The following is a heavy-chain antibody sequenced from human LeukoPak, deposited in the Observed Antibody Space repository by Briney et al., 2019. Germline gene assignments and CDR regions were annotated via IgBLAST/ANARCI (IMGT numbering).Heavy chain of an antibody. Sequence: ASVKVSCKASGYTFTSYGISWVRQAPGQGLEWMGWVSAYNGNTNYAQKLQGRVTMTTDTSTSTAYMELRSLRSDDTAVYYCARARVLYYYYYMDVWGKGTTVTVSS. V-gene: IGHV1-18*01. CDR3: ARARVLYYYYYMDV. CDR1: GYTFTSYG. CDR2: VSAYNGNT. J-gene: IGHJ6*03.